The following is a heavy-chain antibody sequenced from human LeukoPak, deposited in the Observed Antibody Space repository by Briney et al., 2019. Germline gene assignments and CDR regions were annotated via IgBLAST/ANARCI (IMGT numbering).Heavy chain of an antibody. CDR2: IYYSGST. CDR1: GGSISSYY. D-gene: IGHD6-13*01. CDR3: AREAALIAADGTGNAFDI. V-gene: IGHV4-59*01. J-gene: IGHJ3*02. Sequence: SETLSLTCTVSGGSISSYYWSWIRQPPGKGLEWIGYIYYSGSTNYNPSLKSRVTISVDTSKNQFSLKLSSVTAADTAVYYCAREAALIAADGTGNAFDIWGQGTMVTVSS.